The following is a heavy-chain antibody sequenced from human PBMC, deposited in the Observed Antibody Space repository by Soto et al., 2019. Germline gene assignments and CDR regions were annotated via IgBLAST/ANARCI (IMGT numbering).Heavy chain of an antibody. CDR1: GGSISSGDYY. Sequence: PSETLSLTCTVSGGSISSGDYYWSWIRQPPGKGLEWIGYIYYSGSTYYNPSLKSRVTISVDTSKNQFSLKLSSVTAADTAVYYCAREGGRVWAAAGLNYYYYGMDVWGQGTTVTVSS. CDR2: IYYSGST. D-gene: IGHD6-13*01. J-gene: IGHJ6*02. CDR3: AREGGRVWAAAGLNYYYYGMDV. V-gene: IGHV4-30-4*01.